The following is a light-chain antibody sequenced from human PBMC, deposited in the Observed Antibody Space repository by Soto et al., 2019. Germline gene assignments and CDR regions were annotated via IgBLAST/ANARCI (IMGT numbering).Light chain of an antibody. CDR1: QGISSY. CDR3: QQYYSYPT. V-gene: IGKV1-8*01. CDR2: AAS. J-gene: IGKJ4*01. Sequence: AIRMTQSPSSFSASTGDRVTITCRASQGISSYLAWYQQKPGKAPKLLIYAASTLQSGVPSRFSGSGSGTDFTLTISCLQSEDFATYYCQQYYSYPTFGGGTKGELK.